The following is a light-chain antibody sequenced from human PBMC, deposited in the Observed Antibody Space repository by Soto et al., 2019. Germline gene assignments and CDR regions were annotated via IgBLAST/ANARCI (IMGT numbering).Light chain of an antibody. CDR1: QSVSSSY. CDR3: QQYDSSPRT. Sequence: EIVLTQSPGTLSFSPGERATLSCRASQSVSSSYLAWYQQKPGQAPRLLIYGASSRAADIPDRFSGSGSGTDFTLTINRLETEDFAVYYCQQYDSSPRTFGQGTKVDIK. V-gene: IGKV3-20*01. J-gene: IGKJ1*01. CDR2: GAS.